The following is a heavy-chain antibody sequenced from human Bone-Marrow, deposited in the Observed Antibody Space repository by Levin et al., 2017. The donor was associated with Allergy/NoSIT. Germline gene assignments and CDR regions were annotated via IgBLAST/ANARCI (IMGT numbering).Heavy chain of an antibody. CDR2: IIPIFGTA. D-gene: IGHD3-22*01. Sequence: KISCKASGGTFSSYAISWVRQAPGQGLEWMGGIIPIFGTANYAQKFQGRVTITADESTSTAYMELSSLRSEDTAVYYCARAYYYDSSGYYYLHYWGQGTLVTVSS. CDR3: ARAYYYDSSGYYYLHY. J-gene: IGHJ4*02. V-gene: IGHV1-69*01. CDR1: GGTFSSYA.